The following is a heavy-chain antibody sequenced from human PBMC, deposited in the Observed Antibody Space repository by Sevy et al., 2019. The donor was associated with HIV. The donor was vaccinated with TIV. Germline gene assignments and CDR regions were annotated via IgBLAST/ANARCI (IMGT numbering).Heavy chain of an antibody. CDR2: ISAYNGDT. V-gene: IGHV1-18*04. Sequence: ASVKVSCKASGYTFSTYGLSWVRQASGQGLEWMGWISAYNGDTKYAQKFQDRVTMTTDTTTNTGYMELARLRSDDTAIYYCARDSVWFGNLLSGSIKDTWFDPWGQGTLVTVSS. CDR1: GYTFSTYG. CDR3: ARDSVWFGNLLSGSIKDTWFDP. D-gene: IGHD3-10*01. J-gene: IGHJ5*02.